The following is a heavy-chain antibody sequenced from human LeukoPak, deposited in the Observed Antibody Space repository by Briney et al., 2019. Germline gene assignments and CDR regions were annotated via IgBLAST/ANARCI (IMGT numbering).Heavy chain of an antibody. D-gene: IGHD2-15*01. CDR3: ARGAHIIVVVANGMDV. J-gene: IGHJ6*02. CDR1: GFAFSSYG. Sequence: GGSLRLSCAASGFAFSSYGMHWVRQAPGKGLEWVAVIWYDGSNKYYADSVKGRFTISRDNSKNTLYLQMNSLRAEDTAVYHCARGAHIIVVVANGMDVWGQGTTVTVSS. V-gene: IGHV3-33*01. CDR2: IWYDGSNK.